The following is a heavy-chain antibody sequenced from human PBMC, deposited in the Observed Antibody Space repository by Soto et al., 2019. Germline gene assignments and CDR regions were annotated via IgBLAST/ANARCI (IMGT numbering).Heavy chain of an antibody. J-gene: IGHJ4*02. V-gene: IGHV1-2*04. CDR3: ARDEGAYSTTWFYY. D-gene: IGHD6-13*01. CDR1: GYTFTGYS. Sequence: ASVKVSCKASGYTFTGYSLHWVRQAPGQGLEWMGWINPNSGDTNYAQKFQDWVTMTRDTSISTAYMELRSDDTAVYYCARDEGAYSTTWFYYWGQGTLVTVSS. CDR2: INPNSGDT.